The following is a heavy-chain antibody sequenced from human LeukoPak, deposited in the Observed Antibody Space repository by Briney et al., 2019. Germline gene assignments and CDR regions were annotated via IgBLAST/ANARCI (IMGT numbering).Heavy chain of an antibody. CDR2: IIPIFGTA. CDR1: GGTFSSYA. D-gene: IGHD2-2*01. CDR3: ARDGDRVVPAAPTRDFDY. V-gene: IGHV1-69*13. J-gene: IGHJ4*02. Sequence: ASVKVSCKASGGTFSSYAISRVRRAPGQGLEWMGGIIPIFGTANYAQKFQGRVTITADESTSTAYMELSSLRSEDTAVYYCARDGDRVVPAAPTRDFDYWGQGTLVTVSS.